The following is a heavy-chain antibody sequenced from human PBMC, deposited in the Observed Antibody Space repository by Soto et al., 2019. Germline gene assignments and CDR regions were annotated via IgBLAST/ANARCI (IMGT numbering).Heavy chain of an antibody. D-gene: IGHD3-10*01. Sequence: SLRLSRGASEFNFSSYWRHWVRQAPGKGPVWVSRIKSDGSTTNYADSVKGRFTISRDNAKNTLYLQMDSLRAEDTAVYYCTRRNKYGHPFDFWGQGTQVTVSS. CDR2: IKSDGSTT. J-gene: IGHJ4*02. CDR1: EFNFSSYW. V-gene: IGHV3-74*01. CDR3: TRRNKYGHPFDF.